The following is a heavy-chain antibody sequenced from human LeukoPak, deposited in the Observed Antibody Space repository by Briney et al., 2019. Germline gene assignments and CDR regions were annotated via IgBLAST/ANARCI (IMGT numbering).Heavy chain of an antibody. CDR1: DYSISSGYY. CDR3: AREAFSSGYYDDY. Sequence: SETLSLTCTVSDYSISSGYYWGWIRQPPGKGLEWIGSVFHSGSTYYNPSLRSRVTISVDTSKNQFSLKLSSVTAADTAVYYCAREAFSSGYYDDYWGQGTLVTVSS. CDR2: VFHSGST. V-gene: IGHV4-38-2*02. D-gene: IGHD3-22*01. J-gene: IGHJ4*02.